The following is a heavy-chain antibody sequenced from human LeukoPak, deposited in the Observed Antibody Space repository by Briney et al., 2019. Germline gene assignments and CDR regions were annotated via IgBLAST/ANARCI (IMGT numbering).Heavy chain of an antibody. CDR1: GFTFSTYG. V-gene: IGHV3-64*01. D-gene: IGHD6-19*01. J-gene: IGHJ6*03. Sequence: PGGSLRLSCAASGFTFSTYGMYWVRQAPGKGLEYVSSISSNGNTYYANSVKGRFTISRDTPKNTLYLQMNSLRAEDTAVYYCAKDRGQWGGYYMDVWGKGTTVTVSS. CDR3: AKDRGQWGGYYMDV. CDR2: ISSNGNT.